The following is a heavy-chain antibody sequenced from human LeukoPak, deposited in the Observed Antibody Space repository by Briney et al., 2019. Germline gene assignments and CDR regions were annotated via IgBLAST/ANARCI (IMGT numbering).Heavy chain of an antibody. V-gene: IGHV3-30*03. CDR1: GFTFSSYG. CDR2: ISYDGSNK. D-gene: IGHD4-23*01. Sequence: PGGSLRLTCAASGFTFSSYGMHWVRQAPGKGLEWVAVISYDGSNKYYADSVKGRFTISRDNSKNTLYLQMNSLRAEDTAVYYCARKGGNSVTDYWGQGTLVTVSS. J-gene: IGHJ4*02. CDR3: ARKGGNSVTDY.